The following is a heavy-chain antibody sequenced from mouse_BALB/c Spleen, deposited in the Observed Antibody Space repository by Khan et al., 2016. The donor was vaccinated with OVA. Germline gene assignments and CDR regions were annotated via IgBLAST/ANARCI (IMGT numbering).Heavy chain of an antibody. J-gene: IGHJ3*01. Sequence: VQLQQSGAELVRPGVSVKISCKASGYTFTDYAMHWVKQRHAKSLEWIGVISTNYGDADYNQKFQSKASMTVDRSSSTVYMELARLTSEDSAIYYCVRGGKLAYWGQGTLVTVAA. V-gene: IGHV1S137*01. CDR3: VRGGKLAY. CDR1: GYTFTDYA. CDR2: ISTNYGDA.